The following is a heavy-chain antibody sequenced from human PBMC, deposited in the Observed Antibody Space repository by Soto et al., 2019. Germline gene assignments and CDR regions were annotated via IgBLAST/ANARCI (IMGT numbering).Heavy chain of an antibody. J-gene: IGHJ6*02. CDR3: ARDGPTTTTGVGPSYTMAV. D-gene: IGHD3-3*01. Sequence: QMQLVQSGAEVKKPGASVKVSCKASGYTFTSYQMHWVRQAPGQGLEWMGIINPSGGRITYAPRFQGRVMMTRDTSTNTVYMELRSLRSEDTAVYYCARDGPTTTTGVGPSYTMAVWGQGTTVTVS. CDR1: GYTFTSYQ. CDR2: INPSGGRI. V-gene: IGHV1-46*01.